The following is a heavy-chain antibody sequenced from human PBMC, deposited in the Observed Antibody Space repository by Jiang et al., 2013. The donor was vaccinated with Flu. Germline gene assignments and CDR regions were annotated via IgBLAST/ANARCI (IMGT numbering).Heavy chain of an antibody. Sequence: SQTLSLTCAISGDSVSSNSASWNWIRQSPSGRLEWLGRTYYRSKWFNDYAESVKSRITINPDTSKNHFSLQLNSVTPEDTAMYYCARDGFWKFWGQGTLVTVSS. D-gene: IGHD1-1*01. J-gene: IGHJ4*02. CDR1: GDSVSSNSAS. V-gene: IGHV6-1*01. CDR3: ARDGFWKF. CDR2: TYYRSKWFN.